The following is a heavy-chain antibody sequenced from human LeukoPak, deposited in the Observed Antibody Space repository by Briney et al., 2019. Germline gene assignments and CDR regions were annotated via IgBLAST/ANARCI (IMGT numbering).Heavy chain of an antibody. Sequence: SQTLSLTCTVSGGSIRSDSYYWNWIRQPPGKGLEWIGYIFFRGSTSYNPSLKSRVTISVDTSNNQFSLRLSSVTAADTAVYYCARTSYYYGVDVWGQGTTVTVSS. CDR2: IFFRGST. J-gene: IGHJ6*02. CDR3: ARTSYYYGVDV. V-gene: IGHV4-30-4*01. CDR1: GGSIRSDSYY.